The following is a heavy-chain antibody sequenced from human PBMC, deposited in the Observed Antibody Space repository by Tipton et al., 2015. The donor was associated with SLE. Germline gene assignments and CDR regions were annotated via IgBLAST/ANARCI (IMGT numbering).Heavy chain of an antibody. CDR3: ARGVAERLGLDF. CDR1: GGSISSHY. V-gene: IGHV4-59*11. Sequence: TLSLTCTVSGGSISSHYWSWIRQPPGKGLEWIGYIYFDGNSNGRGNYNPSLKSRVTMSVDPSKMQFSLNLNSVTAADTALYFCARGVAERLGLDFWGQGTRVTVYS. J-gene: IGHJ4*02. CDR2: IYFDGNSNGRG. D-gene: IGHD6-19*01.